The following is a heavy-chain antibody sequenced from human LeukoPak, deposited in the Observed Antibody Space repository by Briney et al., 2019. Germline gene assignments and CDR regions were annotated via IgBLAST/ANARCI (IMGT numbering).Heavy chain of an antibody. CDR3: ARSGPLTDLDN. CDR2: ISGSSSYI. Sequence: GRSLRLSCAASGFTFSSYSMNWVRQAPGKGLEWVSSISGSSSYIYYADSVKGRFTISRDNAKNSLYLQMNSLRAEDTAVYYCARSGPLTDLDNWGQGTLVTVSS. V-gene: IGHV3-21*01. CDR1: GFTFSSYS. J-gene: IGHJ4*02. D-gene: IGHD6-25*01.